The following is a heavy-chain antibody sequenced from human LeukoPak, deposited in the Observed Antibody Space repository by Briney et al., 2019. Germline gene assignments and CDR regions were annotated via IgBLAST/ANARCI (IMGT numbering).Heavy chain of an antibody. CDR1: GGSFSGYY. CDR2: INHSGST. CDR3: ARRRWNYNYYFDY. Sequence: SETLSLTCAVYGGSFSGYYWSWIRQPPGKGLEWIGEINHSGSTNYNPSLKSRVTISVDTSKNQFSLKLSSVTAADTAVYYCARRRWNYNYYFDYWGQGTLVTVSS. D-gene: IGHD1-7*01. V-gene: IGHV4-34*01. J-gene: IGHJ4*02.